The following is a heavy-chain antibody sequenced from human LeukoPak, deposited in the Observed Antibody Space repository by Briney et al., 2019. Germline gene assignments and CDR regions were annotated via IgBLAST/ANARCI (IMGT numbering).Heavy chain of an antibody. J-gene: IGHJ4*02. Sequence: PGGSLRLACAASGFTFSSYGMHRVRQAPGKGLEWVAVIWYDGSNKYYADSVKGRFTISRDNSKNTLYLQMNSLRAEDTAVYYCARDSKISSSWVCFDCYFVYWGQGTLVTDSS. V-gene: IGHV3-33*01. CDR1: GFTFSSYG. CDR3: ARDSKISSSWVCFDCYFVY. CDR2: IWYDGSNK. D-gene: IGHD6-13*01.